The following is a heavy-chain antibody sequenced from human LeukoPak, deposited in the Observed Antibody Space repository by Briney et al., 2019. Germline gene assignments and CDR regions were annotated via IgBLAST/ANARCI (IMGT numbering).Heavy chain of an antibody. CDR2: IYTSGST. Sequence: SETLSLTCTVSGGSISSYYWSWIRQPAGKGLEWLGRIYTSGSTNYNPSLKSRVTMSVDTSKNQFSLKLSSVTAADTAVYYCARVVVAATHHDAFDIWGQGTMVTVSS. CDR3: ARVVVAATHHDAFDI. J-gene: IGHJ3*02. D-gene: IGHD2-15*01. CDR1: GGSISSYY. V-gene: IGHV4-4*07.